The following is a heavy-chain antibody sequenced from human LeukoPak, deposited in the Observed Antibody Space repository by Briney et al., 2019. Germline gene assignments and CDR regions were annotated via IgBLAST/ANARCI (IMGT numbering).Heavy chain of an antibody. CDR2: ISGSGGST. V-gene: IGHV3-23*01. D-gene: IGHD3-3*01. Sequence: GGSLRLSCAASGFTFSSYAMSWVRQAPGKGLEWVSAISGSGGSTYYADSVKGRFTISRDNSKNTLYLQMNSLRAEDTAVYYCAKVREGAYDFWSGQFDPWGQGTLVTVSS. CDR1: GFTFSSYA. J-gene: IGHJ5*02. CDR3: AKVREGAYDFWSGQFDP.